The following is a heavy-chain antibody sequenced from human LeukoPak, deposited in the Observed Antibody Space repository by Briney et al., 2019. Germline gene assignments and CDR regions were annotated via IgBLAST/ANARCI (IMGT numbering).Heavy chain of an antibody. CDR1: GFTFSSYA. CDR2: ISGSGGST. J-gene: IGHJ3*02. D-gene: IGHD6-19*01. V-gene: IGHV3-23*01. Sequence: PGGSLRLSCAASGFTFSSYAMSWVRQAPGNGLEWVSAISGSGGSTYYADSVKGRFTISRDNSKNTLYLQMNSLRAEDTAVYYCAKVKEQWLAHDAFDIWGQGTMVTVSS. CDR3: AKVKEQWLAHDAFDI.